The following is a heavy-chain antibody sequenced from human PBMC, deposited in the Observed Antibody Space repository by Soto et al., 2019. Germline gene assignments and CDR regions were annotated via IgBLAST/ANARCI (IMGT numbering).Heavy chain of an antibody. CDR2: IRSKTNSYAT. V-gene: IGHV3-73*01. D-gene: IGHD6-19*01. J-gene: IGHJ4*02. CDR3: TRQTDAVQWLVVPTDYNFDY. Sequence: PVGSLRLSCAASGFTFGGSAMHWVRQASGKGLEWVGHIRSKTNSYATAYAESVKGRFTISRDDSMNTAYLQMNSLKTKDTAVYFCTRQTDAVQWLVVPTDYNFDYWGQGTLVTVSS. CDR1: GFTFGGSA.